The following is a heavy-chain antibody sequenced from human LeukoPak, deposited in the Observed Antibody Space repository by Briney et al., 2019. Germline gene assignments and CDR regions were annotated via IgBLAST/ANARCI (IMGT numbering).Heavy chain of an antibody. D-gene: IGHD5-12*01. Sequence: PSGGSLRLSCAASGFTSTKYAMSWVRQAPEKGLEWVSVLIGSSGSTDYADSVKGRFTMSRDISKNTLFLQMNSLRAEDTAIYYCAKGAYDYIEIAYFDSWGQGTLVTVSS. CDR2: LIGSSGST. CDR1: GFTSTKYA. CDR3: AKGAYDYIEIAYFDS. J-gene: IGHJ4*02. V-gene: IGHV3-23*01.